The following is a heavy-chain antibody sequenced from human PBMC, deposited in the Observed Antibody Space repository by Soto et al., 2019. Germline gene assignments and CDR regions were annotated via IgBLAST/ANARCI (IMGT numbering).Heavy chain of an antibody. CDR1: GGSIRSGDYY. Sequence: PSETLSLTCIVSGGSIRSGDYYWTWIRQPPGKGLEWIGYIYYSGTTSYNPSLKSRVTISLDTSKNEFSLKLTSVTAADTAVYYCARNLNTLFRGVRTDLFDYSGQGTLVTVSS. V-gene: IGHV4-30-4*01. D-gene: IGHD3-10*01. J-gene: IGHJ4*02. CDR2: IYYSGTT. CDR3: ARNLNTLFRGVRTDLFDY.